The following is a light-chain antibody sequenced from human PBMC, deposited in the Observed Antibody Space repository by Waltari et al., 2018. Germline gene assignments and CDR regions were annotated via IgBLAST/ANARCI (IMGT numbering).Light chain of an antibody. CDR1: DNGVGRHDL. CDR2: DVR. Sequence: QSALTQPASVSGSPGQSITISCTGADNGVGRHDLVSWYQQPPGKAPRPIIYDVRKRASGFSYRFSCSNSGNTASLTISGLVPEDEADYYCCSYAGTWILSFGGGTKLTVL. V-gene: IGLV2-23*02. J-gene: IGLJ2*01. CDR3: CSYAGTWILS.